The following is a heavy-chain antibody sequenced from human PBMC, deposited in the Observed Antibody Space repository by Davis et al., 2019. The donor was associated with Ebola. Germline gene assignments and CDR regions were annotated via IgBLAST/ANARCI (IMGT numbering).Heavy chain of an antibody. J-gene: IGHJ5*02. D-gene: IGHD2-8*01. CDR3: ARGGGRYCTNGVCYGLWFDP. CDR1: GYTFTHSG. CDR2: MNPHNGNT. V-gene: IGHV1-18*04. Sequence: ASSVTVSCMASGYTFTHSGITRVRQASGQGLEWLGRMNPHNGNTNYAQNVQGRVIMTTDTSTNTAYMELRSLRSDDTAVYYCARGGGRYCTNGVCYGLWFDPWGQGTLVTVSS.